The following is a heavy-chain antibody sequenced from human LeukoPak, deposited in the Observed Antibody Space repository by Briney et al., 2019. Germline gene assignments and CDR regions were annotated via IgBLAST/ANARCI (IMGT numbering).Heavy chain of an antibody. J-gene: IGHJ4*02. V-gene: IGHV3-74*01. CDR3: AISSLSAYYGGDYFDY. CDR2: IKTDGSII. Sequence: GGSLRLSCAASGFIFSNYWMHWVRQAPGKGLVWVSRIKTDGSIISYADSVKGRFTISRDNAKNSLYLQMNSLRPEDMALYYCAISSLSAYYGGDYFDYWGQGSLVTVSS. D-gene: IGHD3-16*01. CDR1: GFIFSNYW.